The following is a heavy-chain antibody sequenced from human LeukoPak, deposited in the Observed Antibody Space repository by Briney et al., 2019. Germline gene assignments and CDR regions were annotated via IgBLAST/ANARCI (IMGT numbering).Heavy chain of an antibody. D-gene: IGHD2-2*01. J-gene: IGHJ5*02. V-gene: IGHV1-18*01. Sequence: ASVKVSCKASGYTFTSYGFSWVRQAPGHGLEWMGWISAYNGNTNYAQKLQGRVTMTTDTSTSTAYMELRSLRSDDTAVYYCARDCSGTSCSDWFDPWGQGTLVTVSS. CDR3: ARDCSGTSCSDWFDP. CDR1: GYTFTSYG. CDR2: ISAYNGNT.